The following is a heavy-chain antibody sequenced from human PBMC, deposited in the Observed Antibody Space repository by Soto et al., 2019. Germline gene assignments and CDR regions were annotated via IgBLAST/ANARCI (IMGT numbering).Heavy chain of an antibody. CDR1: GGTFSSYA. D-gene: IGHD5-18*01. Sequence: QVQLVQSGAEVKKPGSSVKVSCKASGGTFSSYAISWVRQAPGQGLEWMGGIIPIFGTANYAQKFQGRATITADESTSTAYMELSSLRSEDTAVYYCARGDTAMVGDYYGMDVWGQGTTVTVSS. CDR3: ARGDTAMVGDYYGMDV. J-gene: IGHJ6*02. CDR2: IIPIFGTA. V-gene: IGHV1-69*01.